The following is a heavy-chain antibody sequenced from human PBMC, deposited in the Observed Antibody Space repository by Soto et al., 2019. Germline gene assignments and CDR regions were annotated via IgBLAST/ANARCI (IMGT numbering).Heavy chain of an antibody. CDR2: INHSGST. J-gene: IGHJ5*02. V-gene: IGHV4-34*01. D-gene: IGHD2-15*01. CDR1: GGSFSGYY. Sequence: SETLSLTCAVYGGSFSGYYWSWIRQPPGKGLEWIGEINHSGSTNYNPSLKSRVTISVDTSKNQFSLKLSSVTAADTAVYYCAGPRGYCSGGSCYNWFDPWGQGTLVTVSS. CDR3: AGPRGYCSGGSCYNWFDP.